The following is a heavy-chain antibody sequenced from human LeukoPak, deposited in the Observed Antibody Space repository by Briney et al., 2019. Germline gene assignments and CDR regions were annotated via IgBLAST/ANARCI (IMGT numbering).Heavy chain of an antibody. Sequence: SETLSLTCSVSGGSISGSNYYWGWIRQPPGKGLEWIGTIYYSGNTYYNPSLKSRVTISVDTSKNQFSLKLSSVTAADTAVYYCATEAAYYYDSSGYYVDYWGQGTLVTVSS. V-gene: IGHV4-39*07. D-gene: IGHD3-22*01. CDR3: ATEAAYYYDSSGYYVDY. CDR2: IYYSGNT. J-gene: IGHJ4*02. CDR1: GGSISGSNYY.